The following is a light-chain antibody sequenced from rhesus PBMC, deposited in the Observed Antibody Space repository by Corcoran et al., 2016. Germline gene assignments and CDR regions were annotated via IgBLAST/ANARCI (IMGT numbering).Light chain of an antibody. J-gene: IGKJ3*01. CDR2: EAS. V-gene: IGKV1-25*01. CDR1: QGITND. CDR3: QHYYSTPFT. Sequence: DIQMTQSPSSLSASVGDRVTITCRASQGITNDLAWYQQKPGETPKLLIYEASSLQSGIPSRFRGSGSGTDCTLTISSLQSEDFATYYCQHYYSTPFTFGPGTKLDI.